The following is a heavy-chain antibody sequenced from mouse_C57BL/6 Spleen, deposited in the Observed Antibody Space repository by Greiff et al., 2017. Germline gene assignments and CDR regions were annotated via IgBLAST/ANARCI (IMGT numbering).Heavy chain of an antibody. J-gene: IGHJ3*01. CDR1: GFTFSSYA. V-gene: IGHV5-4*03. CDR2: ISDGGSYT. CDR3: ARGAY. Sequence: EVNLVESGGGLVKPGGSLKLSCAASGFTFSSYAMSWVRQTPEKRLEWVATISDGGSYTYYPDNVKGRFTISRDNAKNNLYLQMSHLKSEDTAMYYCARGAYWGQGTLVTVSA.